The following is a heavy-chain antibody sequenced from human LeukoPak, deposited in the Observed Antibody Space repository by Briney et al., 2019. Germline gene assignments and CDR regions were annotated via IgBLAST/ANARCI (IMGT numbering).Heavy chain of an antibody. CDR1: GGSISSGDYY. J-gene: IGHJ5*02. V-gene: IGHV4-30-4*01. CDR3: ARFYVGQPTVVTPGWFDP. CDR2: MYYSGST. Sequence: SETLSLTCTVSGGSISSGDYYWSWIRQPPGKGLEWIAYMYYSGSTYYNPSLKSRVTISVDTSKNQFSLKLSSVTAADTAVYYCARFYVGQPTVVTPGWFDPWGQGTLVTVSS. D-gene: IGHD4-23*01.